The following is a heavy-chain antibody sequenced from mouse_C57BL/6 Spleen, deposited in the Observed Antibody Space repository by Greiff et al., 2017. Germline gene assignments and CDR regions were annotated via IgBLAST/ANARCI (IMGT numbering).Heavy chain of an antibody. CDR2: IYPSDSET. CDR3: ARGRDPWYFDV. Sequence: QVQLQQPGAELVRPGSSVKLSCKASGYTLTSYWMDWVKQRPGQGLEWIGNIYPSDSETHYNQKFKDKATLTVDKSSSAAYMQLSSLTSEDSAVYYCARGRDPWYFDVWGTGTTVTVPS. V-gene: IGHV1-61*01. CDR1: GYTLTSYW. J-gene: IGHJ1*03.